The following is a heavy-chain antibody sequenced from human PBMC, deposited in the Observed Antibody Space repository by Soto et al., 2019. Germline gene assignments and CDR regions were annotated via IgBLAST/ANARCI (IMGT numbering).Heavy chain of an antibody. CDR1: GFTFATSS. CDR3: ARDTTTVTPDSFDY. V-gene: IGHV3-21*03. D-gene: IGHD4-4*01. CDR2: ISSSGGYI. Sequence: GGSLRLSCAASGFTFATSSMNWVRQAPGKGLEWVSSISSSGGYIYYGDSVKGRFTISRDNAKNSLYLQMNSLRADDTAVYYCARDTTTVTPDSFDYWGQGTLVTVSS. J-gene: IGHJ4*02.